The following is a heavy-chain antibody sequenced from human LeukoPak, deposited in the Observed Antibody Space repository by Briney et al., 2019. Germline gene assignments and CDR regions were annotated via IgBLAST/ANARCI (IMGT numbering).Heavy chain of an antibody. D-gene: IGHD1-26*01. V-gene: IGHV1-18*01. CDR3: ARAHIVGATGAFDI. CDR1: GYTLTSYG. J-gene: IGHJ3*02. CDR2: ISAYNGNT. Sequence: GASVKVSCKASGYTLTSYGISWVRQAPGQGLEWMGWISAYNGNTNYAQKLQGRVTMTTGTSTSTAYMELRSLRSDDTAVYYCARAHIVGATGAFDIWGQGTMVTVSS.